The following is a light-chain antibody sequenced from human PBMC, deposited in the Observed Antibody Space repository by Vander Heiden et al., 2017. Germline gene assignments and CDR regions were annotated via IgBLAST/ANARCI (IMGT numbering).Light chain of an antibody. CDR2: NDN. Sequence: SYELQPPPPLSVSPGQTARITCSGDALPNQYAYWYQQKPGQAPVLVVYNDNERPAGIPERFSGSSSGTTVTLTMSVGQAEDEADYYCQSADSSGTFPHVVFGGGTKLTVL. CDR1: ALPNQY. V-gene: IGLV3-25*01. J-gene: IGLJ2*01. CDR3: QSADSSGTFPHVV.